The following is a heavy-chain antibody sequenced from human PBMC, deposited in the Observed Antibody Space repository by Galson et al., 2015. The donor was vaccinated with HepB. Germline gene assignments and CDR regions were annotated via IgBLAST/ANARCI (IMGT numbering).Heavy chain of an antibody. D-gene: IGHD2-21*01. Sequence: SLRLSCAASGFTFSSYAMSWVRQAPGKGLEWVSAISGSGGSTYYADSVKGRFTISRDNSENTLYLQMNSLRAEDTAVYYCAKDFREPGDTGVQRNRRPDAFDFWGQGTMVTVSS. V-gene: IGHV3-23*01. J-gene: IGHJ3*01. CDR2: ISGSGGST. CDR3: AKDFREPGDTGVQRNRRPDAFDF. CDR1: GFTFSSYA.